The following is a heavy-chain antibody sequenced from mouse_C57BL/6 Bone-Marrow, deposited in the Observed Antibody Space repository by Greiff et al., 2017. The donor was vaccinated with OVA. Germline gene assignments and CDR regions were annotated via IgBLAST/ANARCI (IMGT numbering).Heavy chain of an antibody. D-gene: IGHD1-1*02. J-gene: IGHJ2*01. Sequence: EVKLMESGGGLVKPGGSLKLSCAASGFTFSSYAMSWVRQTPEKRLEWVATISDGGSYTYYPDNVKGRFTISRDNAKNNLYLQMSHLKSEDTAMYYCARAGGLFDYWGQGTTLTVSS. V-gene: IGHV5-4*03. CDR2: ISDGGSYT. CDR3: ARAGGLFDY. CDR1: GFTFSSYA.